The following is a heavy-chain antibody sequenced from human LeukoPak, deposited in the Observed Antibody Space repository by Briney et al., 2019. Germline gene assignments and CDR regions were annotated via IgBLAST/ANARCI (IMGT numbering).Heavy chain of an antibody. CDR1: GGTFSSYA. CDR3: ARDLTHHYYDSSGYNDY. Sequence: SVNVSCKASGGTFSSYAISWVRQAPGQGLEWMGGIIPIFGTANYAQKFQGRVTITADESTSTAYMELSSLRSEDTAVYYCARDLTHHYYDSSGYNDYWGQGTLVTVSS. V-gene: IGHV1-69*13. J-gene: IGHJ4*02. CDR2: IIPIFGTA. D-gene: IGHD3-22*01.